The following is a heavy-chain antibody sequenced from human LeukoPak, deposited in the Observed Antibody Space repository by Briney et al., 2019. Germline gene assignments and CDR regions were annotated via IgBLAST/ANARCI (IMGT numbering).Heavy chain of an antibody. Sequence: GGSLRLSCAASGFTFSSYGMHWVRRAPGKGLEWVAVISYDGSNKYYADSVKGRFTISRDDSKNTLYLQMNSLRAEDTAVYYCAKGILGYCSGGSCSYDYWGQGTLVTVSS. CDR1: GFTFSSYG. V-gene: IGHV3-30*18. J-gene: IGHJ4*02. CDR3: AKGILGYCSGGSCSYDY. CDR2: ISYDGSNK. D-gene: IGHD2-15*01.